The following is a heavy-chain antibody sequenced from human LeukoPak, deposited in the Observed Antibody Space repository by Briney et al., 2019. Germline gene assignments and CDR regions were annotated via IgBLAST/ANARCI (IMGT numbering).Heavy chain of an antibody. J-gene: IGHJ4*02. D-gene: IGHD4-23*01. CDR3: ARVFGGNSLDH. CDR1: GGSISSYY. CDR2: IYKSGTT. V-gene: IGHV4-4*07. Sequence: SETLSLTCTVSGGSISSYYWSWIRQPAGKGLEWIGRIYKSGTTYYSPSLKSRVTMSIDTSKNQFSLQLSAVTAADTAIYYCARVFGGNSLDHWGQGTLVAVSS.